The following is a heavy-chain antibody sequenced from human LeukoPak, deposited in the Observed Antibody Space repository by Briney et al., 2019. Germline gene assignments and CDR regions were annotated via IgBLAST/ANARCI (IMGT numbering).Heavy chain of an antibody. CDR1: GFTFSDYN. Sequence: GGSLRLSCAASGFTFSDYNMRWIRQAPGKGLEWVSSISRSGSTKYYADSVKGRFTISRDNAKNSLFLQMNSLRAEDTAVYYCARAHNWKYGSFDFWGQGTLVTVSS. D-gene: IGHD1-7*01. CDR3: ARAHNWKYGSFDF. V-gene: IGHV3-11*01. J-gene: IGHJ4*02. CDR2: ISRSGSTK.